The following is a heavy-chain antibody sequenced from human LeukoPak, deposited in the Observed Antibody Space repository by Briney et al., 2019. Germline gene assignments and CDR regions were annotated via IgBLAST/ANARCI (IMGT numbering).Heavy chain of an antibody. V-gene: IGHV4-31*03. Sequence: SQTLSLTCTVSGGSFSSGGYYWGWHGQDPGKGLEWIGYIYYSERTYENPSLNSRVTIPVHTSKNQFSLKLSSVTAADTAVYYCARGLRYCTNGVYYYYYGMDVWGQGTTVTVSS. CDR2: IYYSERT. CDR3: ARGLRYCTNGVYYYYYGMDV. J-gene: IGHJ6*02. CDR1: GGSFSSGGYY. D-gene: IGHD2-8*01.